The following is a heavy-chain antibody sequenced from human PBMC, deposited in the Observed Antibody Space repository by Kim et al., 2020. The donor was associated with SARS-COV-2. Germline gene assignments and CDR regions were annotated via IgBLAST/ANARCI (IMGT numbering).Heavy chain of an antibody. CDR3: ARDIRENVPEGY. CDR1: GFTFSSYS. CDR2: ISSTSIHI. Sequence: GGSLRPSCAASGFTFSSYSMNWVRQAPGKGLEWVSSISSTSIHIFYADSVKGRFTISRDNAKNSLYLQINSLRAEDTAVYYCARDIRENVPEGYWGQGTLVTVSS. V-gene: IGHV3-21*01. D-gene: IGHD3-22*01. J-gene: IGHJ4*02.